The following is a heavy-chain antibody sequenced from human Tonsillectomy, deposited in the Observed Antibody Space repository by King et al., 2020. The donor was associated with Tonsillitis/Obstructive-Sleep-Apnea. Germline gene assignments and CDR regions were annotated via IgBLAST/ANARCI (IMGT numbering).Heavy chain of an antibody. CDR2: IWYEGSNK. CDR1: GFTFSSYG. CDR3: ATDSWPPGYCSGGSCYSLKPFDY. V-gene: IGHV3-33*01. D-gene: IGHD2-15*01. Sequence: VQLVESGGGVVQPGRSLRLSCAASGFTFSSYGMHWVRQAPGKGLEWVAVIWYEGSNKYYADSVKGRFTISRDNSKNTLYLQMNSLRAEDTAVYYCATDSWPPGYCSGGSCYSLKPFDYWGQGTLVTVSS. J-gene: IGHJ4*02.